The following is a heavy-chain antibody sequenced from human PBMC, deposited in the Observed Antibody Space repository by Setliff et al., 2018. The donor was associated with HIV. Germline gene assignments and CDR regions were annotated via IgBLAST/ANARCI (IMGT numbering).Heavy chain of an antibody. CDR1: GYTFTSYY. V-gene: IGHV1-46*03. D-gene: IGHD3-10*01. J-gene: IGHJ3*02. CDR3: ARVRGVADAFDI. CDR2: INPSGGST. Sequence: ASVKVSCKASGYTFTSYYMHWVRQAPGQGLEWMGIINPSGGSTSYAQKFQGRVTMTRDTSTSTVYMELSRLRSEDTAVYYCARVRGVADAFDIWGQGTMVTVSS.